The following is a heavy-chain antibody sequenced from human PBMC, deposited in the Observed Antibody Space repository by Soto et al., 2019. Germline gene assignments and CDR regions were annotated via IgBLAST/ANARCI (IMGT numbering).Heavy chain of an antibody. D-gene: IGHD5-18*01. CDR3: ARGYGRNFDY. J-gene: IGHJ4*02. Sequence: PSETLSLTCTISGGSISGYYWTWIRQSPGKGLEYIGYVYNGNTNYNPSLNSRVTISVDTSKNQFSLKLSSVTAADTAVYYCARGYGRNFDYWGQGTLVTVSS. CDR1: GGSISGYY. CDR2: VYNGNT. V-gene: IGHV4-59*08.